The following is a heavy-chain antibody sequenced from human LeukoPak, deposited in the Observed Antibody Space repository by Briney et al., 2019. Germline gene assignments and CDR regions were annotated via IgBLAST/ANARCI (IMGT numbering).Heavy chain of an antibody. CDR3: AKTYSRSVGVWSGSDFDY. V-gene: IGHV3-30-3*02. Sequence: SGGSLRLSCAASGFTFSSYAMHWVRQAPGKGLEWVAVISYDGSNKYYADSVKGRFTISRDNSKNTLYLQMNSLRAEDTAVYYCAKTYSRSVGVWSGSDFDYWGQGTLVTVSS. CDR1: GFTFSSYA. CDR2: ISYDGSNK. J-gene: IGHJ4*02. D-gene: IGHD3-3*01.